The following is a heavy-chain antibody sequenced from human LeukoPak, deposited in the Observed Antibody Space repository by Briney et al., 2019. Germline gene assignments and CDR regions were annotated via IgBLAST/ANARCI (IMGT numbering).Heavy chain of an antibody. J-gene: IGHJ4*02. CDR3: AKPPSAYDSSGYYYYFDY. V-gene: IGHV3-23*01. CDR2: ISGSGGST. D-gene: IGHD3-22*01. CDR1: GFTFSSYA. Sequence: GGSLRLSCAASGFTFSSYAMSWVRQAPGKGLEWVSAISGSGGSTYYADSVKGRFTISRGNSKNTLYLQMNSLRAEDTAVYYCAKPPSAYDSSGYYYYFDYWGQGTLVTVSS.